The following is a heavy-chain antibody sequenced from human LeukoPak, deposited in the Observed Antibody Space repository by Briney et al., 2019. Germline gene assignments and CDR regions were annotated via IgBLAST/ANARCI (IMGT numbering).Heavy chain of an antibody. V-gene: IGHV3-74*01. J-gene: IGHJ6*02. D-gene: IGHD3-3*01. CDR2: INTDASST. CDR1: GFTFSSYW. Sequence: QTGGSLRLSCAASGFTFSSYWMHWVRQVPGKGLVWVSRINTDASSTSYADSVKGRFTISRDNAKNTLYLQMNSLRAEDTAVYYCSRYPVTIFGAVIGQQKTPSYYYGMDVWGQGTTVTVSS. CDR3: SRYPVTIFGAVIGQQKTPSYYYGMDV.